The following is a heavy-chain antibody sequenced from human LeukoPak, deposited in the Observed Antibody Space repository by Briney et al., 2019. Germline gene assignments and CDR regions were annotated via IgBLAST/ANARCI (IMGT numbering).Heavy chain of an antibody. V-gene: IGHV4-4*07. CDR2: ISTTGYL. CDR1: GDPISTYQ. D-gene: IGHD5-18*01. Sequence: SETLSLTCSVSGDPISTYQWIWIRQTAEKGLEWIGRISTTGYLFYNPSLKSRVFMSVDESKSLFSMELTSVSAADTAIYYCARDRRHSYGADLQWWGQGSLVTVSS. J-gene: IGHJ4*02. CDR3: ARDRRHSYGADLQW.